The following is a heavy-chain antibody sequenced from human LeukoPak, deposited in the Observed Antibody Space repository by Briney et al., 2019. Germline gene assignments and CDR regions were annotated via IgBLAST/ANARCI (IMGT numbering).Heavy chain of an antibody. CDR1: GYTFTGYY. Sequence: GASVKVSCKASGYTFTGYYMHWVRQAPGQGLEWLGWINPNSGGTNYAQKFQGRVTVTRDTSISTAYMELSRLRSDDTAVYYCARGHCSSTSCYNFDYWGQGTLVTASS. CDR3: ARGHCSSTSCYNFDY. J-gene: IGHJ4*02. V-gene: IGHV1-2*02. D-gene: IGHD2-2*01. CDR2: INPNSGGT.